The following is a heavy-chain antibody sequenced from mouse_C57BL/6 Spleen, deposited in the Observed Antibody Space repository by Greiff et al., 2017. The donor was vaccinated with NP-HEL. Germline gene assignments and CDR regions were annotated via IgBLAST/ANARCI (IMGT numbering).Heavy chain of an antibody. D-gene: IGHD2-2*01. CDR2: IDPSDSYT. CDR1: GYTFTSYW. Sequence: QVQLQQPGAELVRPGTSVKLSCKASGYTFTSYWMHWVKQRPGQGLEWIGVIDPSDSYTNYNQKFKGKATLTVDTSSSTAYMQLSSLTSEDSAVYYCARSLEGRLRPDCWGQGTTLTVSS. J-gene: IGHJ2*01. CDR3: ARSLEGRLRPDC. V-gene: IGHV1-59*01.